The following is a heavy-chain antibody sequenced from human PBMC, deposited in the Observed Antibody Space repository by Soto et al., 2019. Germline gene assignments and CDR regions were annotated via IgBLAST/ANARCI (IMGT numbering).Heavy chain of an antibody. D-gene: IGHD3-9*01. CDR3: AKVNSDDILTGYYIGP. CDR1: GFTFNNYA. J-gene: IGHJ5*02. CDR2: VSGSGEST. Sequence: GGSLRLSCAASGFTFNNYAMRWVRQAPGKGLEWVSGVSGSGESTSYAESVKGRFTISRDNSKNTLYLQMNSLRAEDTAVYYCAKVNSDDILTGYYIGPWGQGTLVTVSS. V-gene: IGHV3-23*01.